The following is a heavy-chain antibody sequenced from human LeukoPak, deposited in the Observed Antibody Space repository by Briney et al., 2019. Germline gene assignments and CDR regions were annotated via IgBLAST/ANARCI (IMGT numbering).Heavy chain of an antibody. CDR1: GFTFSSYS. CDR2: ISSSSSYI. J-gene: IGHJ6*03. V-gene: IGHV3-21*01. CDR3: ARWVSSYYYMDV. D-gene: IGHD2/OR15-2a*01. Sequence: GGSLRLSCAASGFTFSSYSMNLVRQAPGKGLEWVSSISSSSSYIYYADSVKGRFTISRDNAKNSLYLQMNSLRAEDTAVYYCARWVSSYYYMDVWGKGTTVTVSS.